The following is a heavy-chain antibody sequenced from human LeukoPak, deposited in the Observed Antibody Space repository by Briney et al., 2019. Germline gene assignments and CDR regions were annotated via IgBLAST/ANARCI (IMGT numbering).Heavy chain of an antibody. CDR1: GFTFSSYG. V-gene: IGHV3-33*01. CDR2: IWYDGSSK. J-gene: IGHJ4*02. Sequence: GGSLRLSCATSGFTFSSYGMHWVRQAPGKGLEWVAVIWYDGSSKYYADSVKGRFTISRDNSKNTLYLQMNSLRAEDTAVYYCASDFSGSYGTDYWGQGTLVTVSS. D-gene: IGHD1-26*01. CDR3: ASDFSGSYGTDY.